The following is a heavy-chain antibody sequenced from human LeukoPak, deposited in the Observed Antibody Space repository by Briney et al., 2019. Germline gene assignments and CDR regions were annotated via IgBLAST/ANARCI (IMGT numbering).Heavy chain of an antibody. V-gene: IGHV3-23*01. CDR1: GFTFSTYA. Sequence: GGSLRLSCAASGFTFSTYAMTWVRQAPGKGLEWVSGISAGGDRTYYADSVKGRFTISRDNSKKTLYLQMNSLRAEDTAEYYCARSTVGTSCCTAVDYWGQGTLVTVSS. CDR2: ISAGGDRT. CDR3: ARSTVGTSCCTAVDY. J-gene: IGHJ4*02. D-gene: IGHD1-26*01.